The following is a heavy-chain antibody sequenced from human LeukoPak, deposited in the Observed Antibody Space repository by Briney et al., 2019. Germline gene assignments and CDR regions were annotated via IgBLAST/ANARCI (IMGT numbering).Heavy chain of an antibody. CDR1: GGSIGSGSYY. J-gene: IGHJ4*02. Sequence: PSETLSLTCTVSGGSIGSGSYYWSWIRQPAGKGLEWIGRIYTSGSTNYNPSLKGRVTISVDTSKNQFSLKLNSVTAADTAVYYCARTYICGGDCYSFDYWGQGTLVTVSS. D-gene: IGHD2-21*02. CDR3: ARTYICGGDCYSFDY. V-gene: IGHV4-61*02. CDR2: IYTSGST.